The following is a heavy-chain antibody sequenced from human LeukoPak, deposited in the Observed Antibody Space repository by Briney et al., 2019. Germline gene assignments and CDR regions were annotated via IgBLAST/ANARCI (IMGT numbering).Heavy chain of an antibody. Sequence: GGSLRLSCAASGFTFSSYEMNWVRQAPGKGLEWVSYISSSGSTIYYADSVKGRFTISRDNAKNSLYLQMNSLRAEDTAVYYCARAEGHPAAMSYYYYYYMDVWGKGTTVTVSS. J-gene: IGHJ6*03. V-gene: IGHV3-48*03. CDR3: ARAEGHPAAMSYYYYYYMDV. CDR2: ISSSGSTI. CDR1: GFTFSSYE. D-gene: IGHD2-2*01.